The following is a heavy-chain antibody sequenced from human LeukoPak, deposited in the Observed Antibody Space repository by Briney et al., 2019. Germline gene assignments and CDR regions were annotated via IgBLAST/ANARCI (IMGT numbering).Heavy chain of an antibody. CDR1: RFTFRNYA. CDR3: AKWGDYDILTGYYDSDY. CDR2: IVGSGSST. J-gene: IGHJ4*02. Sequence: GASLRLSCAASRFTFRNYAMSWVRQAPGKGLEWVSAIVGSGSSTYYADSVKGRFTISRDNSKNTLYLQLNRLRAEDTAVYYCAKWGDYDILTGYYDSDYWGQGTLVTVSS. V-gene: IGHV3-23*01. D-gene: IGHD3-9*01.